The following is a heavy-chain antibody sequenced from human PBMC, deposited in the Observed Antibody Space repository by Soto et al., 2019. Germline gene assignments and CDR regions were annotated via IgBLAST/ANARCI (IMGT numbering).Heavy chain of an antibody. D-gene: IGHD4-17*01. Sequence: SVKVSCEASGYTLTSYYMHWVRQAPGQGLEWMGIINPSGGSTSYAQKFQGRVTMTRDTSTSTVYMEMSSLRSEDTAVYYCARATRLRAFDIWGQGTMVTVSS. J-gene: IGHJ3*02. CDR1: GYTLTSYY. CDR2: INPSGGST. CDR3: ARATRLRAFDI. V-gene: IGHV1-46*01.